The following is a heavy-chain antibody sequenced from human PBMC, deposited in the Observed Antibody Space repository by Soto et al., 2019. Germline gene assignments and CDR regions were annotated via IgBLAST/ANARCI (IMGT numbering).Heavy chain of an antibody. V-gene: IGHV4-30-2*01. J-gene: IGHJ4*02. Sequence: SETLSLTCAVSGGSISSGGYSWSWIRQPPGKGLEWIGYIYHSGSTYYNPSLKSRVTISVDRSKNQFSLKLSSVTAADTAVYYCAGYYDSSGYYSDYWGQGTLVTVS. CDR1: GGSISSGGYS. CDR3: AGYYDSSGYYSDY. CDR2: IYHSGST. D-gene: IGHD3-22*01.